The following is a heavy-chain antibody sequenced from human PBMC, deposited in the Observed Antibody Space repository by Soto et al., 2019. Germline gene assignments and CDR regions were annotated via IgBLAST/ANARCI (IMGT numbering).Heavy chain of an antibody. J-gene: IGHJ3*02. V-gene: IGHV3-7*03. CDR2: IKYGGSDK. Sequence: PGGSRRLSCAASGFTFSSYWMTWVRQAPGKGLGWVTNIKYGGSDKYYVDSVKGRFTISRDNAKKSLYLDMNSLRAGDTAIYYCARYYDGSGNPDAFDIWGQGTMVTVSS. CDR1: GFTFSSYW. CDR3: ARYYDGSGNPDAFDI. D-gene: IGHD3-22*01.